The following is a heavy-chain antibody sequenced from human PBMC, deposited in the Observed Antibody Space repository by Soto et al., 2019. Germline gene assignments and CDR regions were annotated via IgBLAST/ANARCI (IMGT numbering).Heavy chain of an antibody. V-gene: IGHV3-53*02. Sequence: EVQLVETGGGLIQPGGSLRLSCAASGFTVSGTYISWVRQAPGKGLDWVSVIYSGGSTYYADSVKGRFTISRDNSKNTLYLQMNSLGAEDTAVYYCARHPSGSTAGTYYGMDVWGQGTTVTVSS. CDR2: IYSGGST. CDR3: ARHPSGSTAGTYYGMDV. J-gene: IGHJ6*02. D-gene: IGHD2-2*01. CDR1: GFTVSGTY.